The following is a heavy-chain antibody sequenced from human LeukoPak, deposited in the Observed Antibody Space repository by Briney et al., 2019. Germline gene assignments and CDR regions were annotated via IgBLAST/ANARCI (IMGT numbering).Heavy chain of an antibody. D-gene: IGHD2-2*01. J-gene: IGHJ6*03. Sequence: ASVKVSCKASGYTFTGYYMHWVRQAPGQGLEWMGWINPNSGGTNYAQKFQGRVTMTRDTSISTAYMELSRLRSDDTAVYYCASVDCSSTSCQNYYYYMDVWGKGTTVTVSS. CDR2: INPNSGGT. CDR1: GYTFTGYY. V-gene: IGHV1-2*02. CDR3: ASVDCSSTSCQNYYYYMDV.